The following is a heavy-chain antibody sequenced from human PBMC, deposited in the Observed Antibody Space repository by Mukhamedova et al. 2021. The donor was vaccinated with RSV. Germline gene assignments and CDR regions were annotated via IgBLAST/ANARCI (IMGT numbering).Heavy chain of an antibody. CDR3: ARPVETAIDY. D-gene: IGHD5-18*01. CDR2: IYPGDSDT. J-gene: IGHJ4*02. V-gene: IGHV5-51*01. Sequence: VRQTPGKGLEWMGIIYPGDSDTRYSPSFQGQVTISADKSISTAYLQWSSLKASDTAMYDCARPVETAIDYWGQGTLVTVSS.